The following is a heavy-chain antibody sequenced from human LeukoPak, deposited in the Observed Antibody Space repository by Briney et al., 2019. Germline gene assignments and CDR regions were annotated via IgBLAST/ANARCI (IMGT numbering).Heavy chain of an antibody. CDR1: GFTFSSYA. J-gene: IGHJ4*02. V-gene: IGHV3-30-3*01. D-gene: IGHD3-10*01. CDR3: AKDGSKVREVIAYYFDY. CDR2: ISYDGNNK. Sequence: GRSLRLSCAASGFTFSSYAMHWVRQAPGKGLEWVAIISYDGNNKYYADSVKGRFTISRDNSKNTLYLQMNSLRAEDTAVYYCAKDGSKVREVIAYYFDYWGQGTLVTVSS.